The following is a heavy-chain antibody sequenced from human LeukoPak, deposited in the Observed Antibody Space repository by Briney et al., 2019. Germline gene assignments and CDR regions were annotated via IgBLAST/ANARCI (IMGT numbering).Heavy chain of an antibody. CDR1: GFTFSNYA. CDR3: ARADWDTAMIDY. V-gene: IGHV3-21*01. J-gene: IGHJ4*02. D-gene: IGHD5-18*01. Sequence: GGSLRLSCAASGFTFSNYAMNWVRQAPGKGLEWVSSISGSSTDLYYADSVKGRFTISRDNAKNSLYLQMNSLRAEDTAVYYCARADWDTAMIDYWGQGTLVTVSS. CDR2: ISGSSTDL.